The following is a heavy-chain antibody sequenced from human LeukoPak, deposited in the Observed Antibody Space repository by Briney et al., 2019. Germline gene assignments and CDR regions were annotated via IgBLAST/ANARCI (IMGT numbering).Heavy chain of an antibody. J-gene: IGHJ6*03. CDR3: ARDYGVRLQYQLLPRDYYYYMDV. CDR2: ISWNSGSI. D-gene: IGHD2-2*01. CDR1: GSTFDDYA. V-gene: IGHV3-9*01. Sequence: PGGSLRLSCAASGSTFDDYAMHWVRQAPGKGLEWVSGISWNSGSIGYADSVKGRFTISRDNAKNSLYLQMNSLRAEDTALYHCARDYGVRLQYQLLPRDYYYYMDVWGKGTTVTVSS.